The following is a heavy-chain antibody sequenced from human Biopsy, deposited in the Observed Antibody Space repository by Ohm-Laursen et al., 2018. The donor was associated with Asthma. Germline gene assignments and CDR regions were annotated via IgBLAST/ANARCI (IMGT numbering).Heavy chain of an antibody. CDR1: GYSFATNA. Sequence: ASVKASCKASGYSFATNAMHWVRQAPGQRPEWMGWFNPGNGNAKVSEKFQGRVSITRDTSATTAYLEVSSLTYEDTAVYYCARSAETYSGFDSNYYGMDVWGQGTRVTVSS. J-gene: IGHJ6*02. V-gene: IGHV1-3*01. CDR2: FNPGNGNA. D-gene: IGHD5-12*01. CDR3: ARSAETYSGFDSNYYGMDV.